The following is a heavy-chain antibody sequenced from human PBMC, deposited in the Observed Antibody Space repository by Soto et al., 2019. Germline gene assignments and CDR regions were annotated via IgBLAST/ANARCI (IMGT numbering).Heavy chain of an antibody. CDR2: IYYSGST. V-gene: IGHV4-59*01. CDR1: GGSISSYY. J-gene: IGHJ4*02. CDR3: ARDFDWSFDY. Sequence: QVQLQESGPGLVKPSETLSLTCTVSGGSISSYYWSWIRQPPGKGLEWIGYIYYSGSTNYNPSLKSRVTTSVDTSKNQFSLKLSSVTAADTAVYYCARDFDWSFDYWGQGTLVTVSS. D-gene: IGHD3-9*01.